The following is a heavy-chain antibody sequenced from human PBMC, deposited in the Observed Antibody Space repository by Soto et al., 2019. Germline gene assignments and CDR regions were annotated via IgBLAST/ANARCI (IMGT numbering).Heavy chain of an antibody. Sequence: GGSLRLSCAASGFSFSSYAMSWFRQAPGKGLEWVSAISGSGGSTYYADSVKGRFTISRDNSKNTLYLQMNSLRAEDTAVYYCAKDRQQQPPLHYWGQGTLVTVSS. CDR2: ISGSGGST. CDR1: GFSFSSYA. V-gene: IGHV3-23*01. D-gene: IGHD6-13*01. J-gene: IGHJ4*02. CDR3: AKDRQQQPPLHY.